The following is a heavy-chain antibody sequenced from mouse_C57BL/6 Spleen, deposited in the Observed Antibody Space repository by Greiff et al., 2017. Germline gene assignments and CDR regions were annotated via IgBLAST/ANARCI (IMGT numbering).Heavy chain of an antibody. V-gene: IGHV10-1*01. Sequence: EVMLVESGGGLVQPKGSLKLSCAASGFSFNTYAMNWVRQAPGKGLEWVARIRSKSNNYATYYADSVKDRFTISRDDSESMRYLQMKNLKSEETAMYDGEREGRIRRTGGFDYWGQGTTLTVSS. D-gene: IGHD5-2*01. CDR2: IRSKSNNYAT. CDR1: GFSFNTYA. CDR3: EREGRIRRTGGFDY. J-gene: IGHJ2*01.